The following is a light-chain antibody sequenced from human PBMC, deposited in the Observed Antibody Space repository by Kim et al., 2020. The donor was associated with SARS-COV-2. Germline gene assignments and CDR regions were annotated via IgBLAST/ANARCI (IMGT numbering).Light chain of an antibody. Sequence: QSSTLDYTRTSSDVGGYNYVSWYQQHQGKVPKRRIYDVSNRPSGVSSRFSGSKSGNTASLTISGLQTEDEADYYCSSYASSSAEVFGAGTKLTVL. CDR2: DVS. CDR1: SSDVGGYNY. J-gene: IGLJ3*02. CDR3: SSYASSSAEV. V-gene: IGLV2-14*04.